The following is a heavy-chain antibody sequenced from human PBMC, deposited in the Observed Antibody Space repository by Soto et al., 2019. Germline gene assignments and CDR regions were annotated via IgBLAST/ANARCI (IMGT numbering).Heavy chain of an antibody. CDR2: IIPMYGPA. D-gene: IGHD3-10*01. CDR1: GGTFSSYA. J-gene: IGHJ5*02. V-gene: IGHV1-69*01. Sequence: QVPLVQSGAEVKQPGSSVTVSCKASGGTFSSYAIHWVRQAPGQGLEWMGGIIPMYGPAKYAQRFQGRATITADESTTTVYTERTRLTSQDTAVYYWARVTSMVRGVIDNGFDPWGHGTRVTGSS. CDR3: ARVTSMVRGVIDNGFDP.